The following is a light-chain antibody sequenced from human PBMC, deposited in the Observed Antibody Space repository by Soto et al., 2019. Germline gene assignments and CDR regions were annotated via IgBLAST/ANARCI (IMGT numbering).Light chain of an antibody. J-gene: IGLJ1*01. V-gene: IGLV2-23*01. Sequence: QLVLTQPASVSESPGQSITISCTGTSSDVGSHNLVSWYQQYSDKAPKLIIFEASKRPSGVSNRFSGSKSGSTASLTISGLQAEDEADYYCCSNADSSTYVFGTGTKLTVL. CDR1: SSDVGSHNL. CDR2: EAS. CDR3: CSNADSSTYV.